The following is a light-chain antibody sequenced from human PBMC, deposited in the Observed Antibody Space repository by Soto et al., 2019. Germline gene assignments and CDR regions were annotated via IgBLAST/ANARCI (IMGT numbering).Light chain of an antibody. V-gene: IGKV1-27*01. CDR1: QGIRTF. CDR3: QMYGSFPV. CDR2: AAS. Sequence: DIQMTQSPTSLSASVGDRVTITCRAIQGIRTFVAWYQQKPGKAPQLLIYAASTLQSGVPSRFSGSGAGTDFTLTINSLQPEDGATYSCQMYGSFPVFGPWTKVEIK. J-gene: IGKJ3*01.